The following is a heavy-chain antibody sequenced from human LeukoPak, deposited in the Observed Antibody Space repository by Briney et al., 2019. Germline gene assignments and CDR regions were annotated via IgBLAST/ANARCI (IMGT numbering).Heavy chain of an antibody. D-gene: IGHD6-19*01. CDR2: ISYDGSDK. Sequence: PGGSLRLSCAAPGFIFDNYAIHWVRQAPGKGLEWVAIISYDGSDKYYADSVKGRFTISRDNSKNTLYLQMNSLRAEDTAVYYCAKDRRIGVAEIGFEDYRGQGTLVTVSS. V-gene: IGHV3-30*18. CDR3: AKDRRIGVAEIGFEDY. J-gene: IGHJ4*02. CDR1: GFIFDNYA.